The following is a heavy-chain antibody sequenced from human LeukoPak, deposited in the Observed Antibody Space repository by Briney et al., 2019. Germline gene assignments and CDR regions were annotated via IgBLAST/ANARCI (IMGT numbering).Heavy chain of an antibody. V-gene: IGHV3-48*04. J-gene: IGHJ4*02. CDR1: GFPFSSYS. CDR2: ITSSSSTI. Sequence: GGSLRLSCAVSGFPFSSYSMNWVRQAPGKGLEWVSYITSSSSTIYYADSVKGRFTISRDNARDSLYLQMNSLTAEDTAVYYCANSLLGGQGTLVTVSS. CDR3: ANSLL. D-gene: IGHD2-21*01.